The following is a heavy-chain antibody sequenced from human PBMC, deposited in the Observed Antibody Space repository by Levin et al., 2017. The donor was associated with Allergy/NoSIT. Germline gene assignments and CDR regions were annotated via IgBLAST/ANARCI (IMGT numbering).Heavy chain of an antibody. CDR3: ARDRSIESGGNDYYYGMDG. D-gene: IGHD5/OR15-5a*01. J-gene: IGHJ6*02. CDR1: GGSVSSGTYY. V-gene: IGHV4-61*01. CDR2: ISYRGVT. Sequence: SGGSLRLSCSVSGGSVSSGTYYWSWIRRPPGKGLEWIGYISYRGVTRYNPSLKSRVTISVDTSKNEFSLKVTSVTDADTAVYYCARDRSIESGGNDYYYGMDGWGQGTTVIV.